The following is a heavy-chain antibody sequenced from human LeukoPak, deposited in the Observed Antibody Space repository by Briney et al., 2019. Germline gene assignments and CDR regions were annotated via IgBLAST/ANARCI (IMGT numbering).Heavy chain of an antibody. Sequence: GGSLRLSCAASGFTFSSYAMSWVRQAPGKGLEWVAVISYDGSNKYYADSVKGRFTISRDNSKNTLYLQMNSLRAEDTAVYYCAKAFYGGNSGYSDYWGQGTLVTVSS. CDR1: GFTFSSYA. J-gene: IGHJ4*02. CDR3: AKAFYGGNSGYSDY. V-gene: IGHV3-30*18. CDR2: ISYDGSNK. D-gene: IGHD4-23*01.